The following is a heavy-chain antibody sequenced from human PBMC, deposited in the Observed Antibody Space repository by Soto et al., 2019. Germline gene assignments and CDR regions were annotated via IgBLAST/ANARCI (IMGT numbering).Heavy chain of an antibody. CDR2: IYYSGST. CDR3: ARGSPADNWFDP. V-gene: IGHV4-30-4*01. D-gene: IGHD2-15*01. Sequence: KPSETLSLTCTVSGGSISSGDYYWSWIRQPPGKGLEWIGYIYYSGSTYYNPSLKSRVTISVDTSKNQFSLKLSSVTAADTAVYYCARGSPADNWFDPWGQGTLVTVSS. J-gene: IGHJ5*02. CDR1: GGSISSGDYY.